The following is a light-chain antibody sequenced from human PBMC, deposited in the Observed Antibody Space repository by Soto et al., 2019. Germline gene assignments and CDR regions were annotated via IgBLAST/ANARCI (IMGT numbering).Light chain of an antibody. CDR3: QRYNDWPLT. Sequence: IVMTQSPATLSVSPGERVTLSCRASQGIGITLALYQQKPGQTPRLLIYGASTRAAGIPARFSGSGSGTEFTLTITSLQSEDSAVYYCQRYNDWPLTFGGGTKVEIK. V-gene: IGKV3-15*01. CDR1: QGIGIT. CDR2: GAS. J-gene: IGKJ4*01.